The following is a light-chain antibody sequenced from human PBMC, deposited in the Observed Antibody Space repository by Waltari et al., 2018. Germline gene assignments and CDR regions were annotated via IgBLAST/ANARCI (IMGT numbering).Light chain of an antibody. CDR2: KAS. CDR1: QSISSW. J-gene: IGKJ1*01. V-gene: IGKV1-5*03. CDR3: QQYNTNSPWT. Sequence: DIQMTQSPSTLSASVGDRVTTTCRASQSISSWLAWYQQKPGKAPKLLIYKASTLGTGIPSRFSGSGSGTEFTLTISSLQPDDFATYYCQQYNTNSPWTFGQGTKVEIK.